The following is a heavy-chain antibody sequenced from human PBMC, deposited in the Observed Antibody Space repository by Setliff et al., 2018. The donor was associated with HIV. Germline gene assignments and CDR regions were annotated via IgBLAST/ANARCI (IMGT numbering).Heavy chain of an antibody. D-gene: IGHD4-17*01. CDR2: IYPSGST. CDR1: GGSISGYY. Sequence: SSETLSLTCTVSGGSISGYYWSWIRQPAGKGLEWIGRIYPSGSTSYNPSLQSRVVMSVDTSKNQFSLRLISVTAADTAVYFCARVSKGDYGGNFDSWGQGTRVTVSS. CDR3: ARVSKGDYGGNFDS. J-gene: IGHJ4*02. V-gene: IGHV4-4*07.